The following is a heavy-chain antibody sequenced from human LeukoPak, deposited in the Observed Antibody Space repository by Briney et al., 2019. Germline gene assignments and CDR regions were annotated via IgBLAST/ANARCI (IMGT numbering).Heavy chain of an antibody. Sequence: ASVKVSCKASGYTFTSYYMHWVRQAPGQGLEWMGIINPSGGSTSYAQKFQGRVTMTRDTSTSTVYMELSSLRSEDTAVYYCARESNLPTGYYDILTGYSLSDYWGQGTLVTVSS. J-gene: IGHJ4*02. CDR3: ARESNLPTGYYDILTGYSLSDY. CDR1: GYTFTSYY. CDR2: INPSGGST. D-gene: IGHD3-9*01. V-gene: IGHV1-46*01.